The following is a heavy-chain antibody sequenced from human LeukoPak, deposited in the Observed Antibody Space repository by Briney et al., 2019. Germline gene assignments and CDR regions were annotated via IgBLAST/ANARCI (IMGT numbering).Heavy chain of an antibody. J-gene: IGHJ4*02. CDR1: GFTFSSYW. Sequence: GGSLRLSCAASGFTFSSYWMSWVRQAPGKGLEWVANIKQDGSEKYYVDSVKGRFTISRDNAKNSLHLQLNNLRVEDTAVYFCVREVAAAGTDYWGQGTLVIVSS. V-gene: IGHV3-7*03. CDR3: VREVAAAGTDY. D-gene: IGHD6-13*01. CDR2: IKQDGSEK.